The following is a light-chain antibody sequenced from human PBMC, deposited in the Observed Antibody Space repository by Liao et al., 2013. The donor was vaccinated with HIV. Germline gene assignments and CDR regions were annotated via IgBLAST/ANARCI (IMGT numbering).Light chain of an antibody. V-gene: IGLV3-1*01. CDR2: QDT. Sequence: SYELTQPPSVSVSPGRTASITCSGDKLGDKYACWYQQKPGQSPVLVIYQDTKRPSGIPERFSGSNSGNTATLTISGTQAMDEADYYCQAWDSSSDHYVFGTGTKVTVL. CDR3: QAWDSSSDHYV. CDR1: KLGDKY. J-gene: IGLJ1*01.